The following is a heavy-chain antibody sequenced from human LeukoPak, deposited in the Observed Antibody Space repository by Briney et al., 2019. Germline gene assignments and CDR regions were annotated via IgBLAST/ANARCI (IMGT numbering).Heavy chain of an antibody. CDR3: AKQTQEYFQH. J-gene: IGHJ1*01. CDR1: GFTFSSYG. V-gene: IGHV3-30*02. CDR2: IRNDGSIR. Sequence: GGSLRLSCAPSGFTFSSYGMHWVRQAPGKGLEWVAFIRNDGSIRYYADSLKGRFTISRDNSKNTLYLQMNSLRAEDTAVYYCAKQTQEYFQHWGQGTLVTVSS.